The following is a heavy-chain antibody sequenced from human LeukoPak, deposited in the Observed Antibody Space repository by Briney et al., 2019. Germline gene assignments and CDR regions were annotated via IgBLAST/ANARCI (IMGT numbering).Heavy chain of an antibody. D-gene: IGHD1-26*01. CDR1: GFTFSGYS. V-gene: IGHV3-21*01. Sequence: GGSLRLSCAASGFTFSGYSMNWVRQAPGKGLEWVSSISSSSSYIYYADSVKGRFTISRDNAKNSLYLQMNSLRAEDTAVYYCARGGSDYYFDYWGQGTLVTVSS. J-gene: IGHJ4*02. CDR2: ISSSSSYI. CDR3: ARGGSDYYFDY.